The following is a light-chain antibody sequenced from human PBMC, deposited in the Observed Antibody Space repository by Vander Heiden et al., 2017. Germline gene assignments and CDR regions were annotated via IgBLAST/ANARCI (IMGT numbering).Light chain of an antibody. Sequence: EIVLTQSPASLSVFPGVRATLSCRASQSVSSNLAWYQQKPGQAPRLLIYGASTRATDVPARFSGSGSGTEFTLTISSLQSEDFAVYYCQQYKNWPLTFGQGTKVEIK. J-gene: IGKJ1*01. CDR1: QSVSSN. CDR2: GAS. CDR3: QQYKNWPLT. V-gene: IGKV3-15*01.